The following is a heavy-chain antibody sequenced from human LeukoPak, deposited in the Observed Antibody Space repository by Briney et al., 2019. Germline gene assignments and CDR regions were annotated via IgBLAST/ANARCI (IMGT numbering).Heavy chain of an antibody. V-gene: IGHV7-4-1*02. CDR3: ARGYSSSWYPPEYFQH. Sequence: ASVKVSCKASGGTFSSYAISWVRQAPGQGLEWRGWINTNTGNPTYAQGFTGRFVFSLDTSVSTAYLQISSLKAEDTAVYYCARGYSSSWYPPEYFQHWGQGTLVTVSS. CDR2: INTNTGNP. CDR1: GGTFSSYA. D-gene: IGHD6-13*01. J-gene: IGHJ1*01.